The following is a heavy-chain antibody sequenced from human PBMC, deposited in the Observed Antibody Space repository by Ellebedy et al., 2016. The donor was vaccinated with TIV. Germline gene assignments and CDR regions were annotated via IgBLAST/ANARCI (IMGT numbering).Heavy chain of an antibody. D-gene: IGHD3-22*01. J-gene: IGHJ4*02. CDR2: IMSILGIT. CDR1: GGTFSNYP. Sequence: ASVKVSCKASGGTFSNYPISWVRQAPGQGLEWMGRIMSILGITNYAQKFQGRVTITVDKSTTTAYMEMSSLRSEDTAMYYCARVAESSGYSPFVYWGQGSLVIVSS. CDR3: ARVAESSGYSPFVY. V-gene: IGHV1-69*04.